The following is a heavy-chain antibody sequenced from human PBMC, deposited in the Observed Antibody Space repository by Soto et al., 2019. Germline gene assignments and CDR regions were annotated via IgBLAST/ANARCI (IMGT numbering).Heavy chain of an antibody. Sequence: QVQLQESGPGLLRPSQTLSLTCTVSGGSISTNHYHWTWIRQTPGKGLEWIGYIHYIGSSQSNPSLQSRVSMSVDTSKNLFSLKLSSVTAADTAVYFCAREDDGGDRDYYGLDVWGQGTTVTVSS. V-gene: IGHV4-30-4*01. D-gene: IGHD2-21*02. J-gene: IGHJ6*02. CDR3: AREDDGGDRDYYGLDV. CDR1: GGSISTNHYH. CDR2: IHYIGSS.